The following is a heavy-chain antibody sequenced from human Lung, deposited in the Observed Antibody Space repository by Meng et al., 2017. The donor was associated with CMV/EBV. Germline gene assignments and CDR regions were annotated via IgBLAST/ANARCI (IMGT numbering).Heavy chain of an antibody. D-gene: IGHD6-19*01. J-gene: IGHJ6*02. V-gene: IGHV3-23*01. Sequence: GESLKISCAASGFSFNNYAMTWVRQAPGKGLEWVSSISGSGGSTYYADSVKGRFTVSRDNSRNTVFVQMNSLRAEDTAIYYCVRFGGTGSSGWLGYGMDVXGQGXTVTVSS. CDR3: VRFGGTGSSGWLGYGMDV. CDR1: GFSFNNYA. CDR2: ISGSGGST.